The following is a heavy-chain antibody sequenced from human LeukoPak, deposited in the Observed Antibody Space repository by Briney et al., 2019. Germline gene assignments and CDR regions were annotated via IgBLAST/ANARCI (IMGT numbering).Heavy chain of an antibody. V-gene: IGHV3-74*01. CDR3: IRGRCLDTTCVEYYQY. Sequence: GGSLRLSCAASGFTFSTYGMHWVRQGPGKDLVSVARINFDGSTATYADSAKGRFVISRDNAQNNLYLHMHGLRAEDTAVYYCIRGRCLDTTCVEYYQYWGQGTLVTVSS. CDR1: GFTFSTYG. D-gene: IGHD3-9*01. CDR2: INFDGSTA. J-gene: IGHJ1*01.